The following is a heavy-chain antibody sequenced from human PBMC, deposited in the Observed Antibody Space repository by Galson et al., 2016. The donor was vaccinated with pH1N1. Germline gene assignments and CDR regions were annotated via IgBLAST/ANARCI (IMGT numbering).Heavy chain of an antibody. D-gene: IGHD2-21*01. CDR2: IGGSGDST. Sequence: SLRLSCAASGFTFSNYAMSWVRQSPGKGLEWVSSIGGSGDSTYYADSAKDRFTISRDNSKNTLSLQLDSLKVEDTALYYCAKHKGIVAGTLRLFDYWGQGTLVTVSP. CDR3: AKHKGIVAGTLRLFDY. CDR1: GFTFSNYA. J-gene: IGHJ4*02. V-gene: IGHV3-23*01.